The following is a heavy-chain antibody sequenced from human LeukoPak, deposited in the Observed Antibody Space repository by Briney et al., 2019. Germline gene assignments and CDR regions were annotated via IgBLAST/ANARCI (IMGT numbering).Heavy chain of an antibody. CDR2: VNSDGSRT. V-gene: IGHV3-74*03. CDR1: GFTFTKYW. CDR3: AKGGPYYDILTGYLSYYYYYYMDV. Sequence: GGSLRLSCAASGFTFTKYWMHWVRQAPGKGLVWVSRVNSDGSRTTYADSVKGRFTVSRDNANNTLYLQMNSLRAEDTAVYYCAKGGPYYDILTGYLSYYYYYYMDVWGKGTTVTISS. J-gene: IGHJ6*03. D-gene: IGHD3-9*01.